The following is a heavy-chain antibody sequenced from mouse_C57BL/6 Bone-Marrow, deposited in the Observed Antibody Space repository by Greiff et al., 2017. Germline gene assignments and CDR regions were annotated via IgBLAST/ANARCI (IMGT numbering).Heavy chain of an antibody. CDR3: TTIYYGNYWFAD. D-gene: IGHD2-1*01. Sequence: EVQLQQSGAELVRPGASAKLSCTASVFNIKDAYMHWVKQRPAQGLAWIGWIDPEIGDTEYASKFQGKATIPAAPSSNTAYLQLSSLTSEDTAVDYCTTIYYGNYWFADWGQGTLVTVS. CDR1: VFNIKDAY. V-gene: IGHV14-4*01. J-gene: IGHJ3*01. CDR2: IDPEIGDT.